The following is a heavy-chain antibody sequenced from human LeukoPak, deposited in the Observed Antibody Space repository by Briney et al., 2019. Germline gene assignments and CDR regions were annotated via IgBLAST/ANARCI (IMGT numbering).Heavy chain of an antibody. V-gene: IGHV3-43*02. J-gene: IGHJ4*02. D-gene: IGHD2-21*02. CDR1: GFTFGDYA. Sequence: GGSLRLSCVASGFTFGDYAMHWVRQAPGKGLEWVSLISGDGGSTYYADSVKGRFTISRDNSKNSLYLQMNSLRTEDTALYYCAKSPKGYCGGDCYSLYYWGQGTLVTVSS. CDR3: AKSPKGYCGGDCYSLYY. CDR2: ISGDGGST.